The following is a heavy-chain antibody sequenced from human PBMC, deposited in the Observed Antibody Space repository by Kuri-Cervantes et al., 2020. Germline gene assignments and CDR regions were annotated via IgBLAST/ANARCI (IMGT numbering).Heavy chain of an antibody. Sequence: LSLTCAASGRTFSSHVMHWVRQAPGKGLEWVAFIRYDGSNKYYADSVKGRFTISRDNSKNTLYLQMNSLRAEDTAVYYRARESSMHSSGWYDLDAFDIWGQGTMVTVSS. V-gene: IGHV3-30*02. J-gene: IGHJ3*02. CDR3: ARESSMHSSGWYDLDAFDI. D-gene: IGHD6-19*01. CDR1: GRTFSSHV. CDR2: IRYDGSNK.